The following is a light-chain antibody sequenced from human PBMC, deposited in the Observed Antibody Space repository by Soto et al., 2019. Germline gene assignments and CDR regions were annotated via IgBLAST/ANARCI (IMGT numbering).Light chain of an antibody. J-gene: IGKJ1*01. CDR3: QQYDKSPPWT. CDR2: GAS. CDR1: QSVSIN. V-gene: IGKV3-15*01. Sequence: EVVMTQSPAILSVSPGERVALSGNVSQSVSINLAWIQQKPGQGPRLLIIGASTRATGVPDRFSGSGSGAEFTLTIDSLQSDDFATYYCQQYDKSPPWTFGQGTKVDIK.